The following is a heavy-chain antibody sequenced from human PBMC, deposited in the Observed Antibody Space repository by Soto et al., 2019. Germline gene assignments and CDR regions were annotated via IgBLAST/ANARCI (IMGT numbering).Heavy chain of an antibody. D-gene: IGHD6-19*01. CDR3: ARVTSSGWYQWFDP. J-gene: IGHJ5*02. CDR1: GYTFTSYG. Sequence: ASVKVSCKASGYTFTSYGISWVRHAPGQGLEWMGWISAYNGNTNYAQKLQGRVTMTTDTSTSTAYMELRSLRSDDTAVYYCARVTSSGWYQWFDPWRQGTLVSVST. CDR2: ISAYNGNT. V-gene: IGHV1-18*04.